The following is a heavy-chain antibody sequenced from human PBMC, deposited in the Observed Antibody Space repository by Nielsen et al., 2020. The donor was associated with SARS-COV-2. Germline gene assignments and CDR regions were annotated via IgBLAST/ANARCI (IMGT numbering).Heavy chain of an antibody. CDR3: ARLARITIFGVVTAGAFDI. CDR1: GGSFSGYY. V-gene: IGHV4-59*01. Sequence: SETLSLTCAVYGGSFSGYYWSWIRQPPGKGLEWIGYIYYSGSTNYNPSLKSRVTISVDTSKNQFSLKLSSVTAADTAVYYCARLARITIFGVVTAGAFDIWGQGTMVTVSS. J-gene: IGHJ3*02. CDR2: IYYSGST. D-gene: IGHD3-3*01.